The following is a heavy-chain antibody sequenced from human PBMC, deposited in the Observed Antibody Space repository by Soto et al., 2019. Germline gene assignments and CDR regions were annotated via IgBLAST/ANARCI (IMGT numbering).Heavy chain of an antibody. V-gene: IGHV4-34*01. D-gene: IGHD3-10*01. CDR2: INHSGST. J-gene: IGHJ4*02. CDR3: ARVGGYYGSGSYPRRPSFFDY. CDR1: GGSFSGYY. Sequence: TSETLSLTCAVYGGSFSGYYWSWIRQPPGKGLEWIGEINHSGSTNYNPSLKSRVTISVDTSKNQFSLKLSSVTAADTAVYYCARVGGYYGSGSYPRRPSFFDYWGQGTLVTVSS.